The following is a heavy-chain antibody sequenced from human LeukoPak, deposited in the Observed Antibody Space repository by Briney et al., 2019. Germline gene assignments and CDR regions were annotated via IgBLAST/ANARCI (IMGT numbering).Heavy chain of an antibody. V-gene: IGHV1-46*01. Sequence: ASVKVSCKASGYTFTSYYMHWVRRAPGQGLEWMGIINPSGGSTSYAQKFQGRVTMTRDTSTSTVYMELSSLRSEDTAVYYCAIGFYGDYDPVGVAWFDPWGQGTLVTVSS. CDR1: GYTFTSYY. CDR2: INPSGGST. J-gene: IGHJ5*02. CDR3: AIGFYGDYDPVGVAWFDP. D-gene: IGHD4-17*01.